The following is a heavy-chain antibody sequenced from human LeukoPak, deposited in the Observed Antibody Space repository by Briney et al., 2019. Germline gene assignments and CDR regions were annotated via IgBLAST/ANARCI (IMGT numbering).Heavy chain of an antibody. CDR1: GGSISGTNW. J-gene: IGHJ4*02. V-gene: IGHV4-4*02. D-gene: IGHD1-26*01. Sequence: PSGTLSLTCGVSGGSISGTNWGTWVRQPPAQGLEWIGEISLAGQTNYNPSLNGRVTMSLDKSSNQLSLNLTSVTAADTATYYCSRESGDICPFGYWGQGTLVIVSS. CDR2: ISLAGQT. CDR3: SRESGDICPFGY.